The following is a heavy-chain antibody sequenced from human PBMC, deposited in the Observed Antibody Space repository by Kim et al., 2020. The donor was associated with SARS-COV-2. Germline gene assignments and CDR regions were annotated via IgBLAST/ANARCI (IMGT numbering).Heavy chain of an antibody. Sequence: YAQKLQSRVTMTTDTSTSTAYMELRSLRSDDTAVYYCARDGVYYYYGMDVWGQGTTVTVSS. CDR3: ARDGVYYYYGMDV. D-gene: IGHD3-16*01. J-gene: IGHJ6*02. V-gene: IGHV1-18*01.